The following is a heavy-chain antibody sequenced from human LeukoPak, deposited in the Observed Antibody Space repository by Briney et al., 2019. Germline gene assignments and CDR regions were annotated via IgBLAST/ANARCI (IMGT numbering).Heavy chain of an antibody. CDR2: IYTSGST. CDR3: ARDSPYYYGSGSATYYMDV. J-gene: IGHJ6*03. Sequence: SETLSLTCTVSGGPISSGFYYWSWIRQPAGEGLEWIGRIYTSGSTNYNPSLKSRVTISVDTSKNQFSLKLSSVTAADTAVYYCARDSPYYYGSGSATYYMDVWGKGTTVTISS. V-gene: IGHV4-61*02. D-gene: IGHD3-10*01. CDR1: GGPISSGFYY.